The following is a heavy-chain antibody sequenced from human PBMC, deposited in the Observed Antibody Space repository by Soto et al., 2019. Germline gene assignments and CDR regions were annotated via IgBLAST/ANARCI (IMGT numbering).Heavy chain of an antibody. CDR1: GGSISSSSYY. CDR2: IYYSGST. CDR3: ARLPNSGSYYYYYYGMDV. V-gene: IGHV4-39*01. J-gene: IGHJ6*02. Sequence: SETLSLTCTVSGGSISSSSYYWGWIRQPPGKGLEWIGSIYYSGSTYYNPSLKSRVTISVDTSKNQFSLKLSSVTAADTAVYYCARLPNSGSYYYYYYGMDVWGQGTTVTVSS. D-gene: IGHD1-26*01.